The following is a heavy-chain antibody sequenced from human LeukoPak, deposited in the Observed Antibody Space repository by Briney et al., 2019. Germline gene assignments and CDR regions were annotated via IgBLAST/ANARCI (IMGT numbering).Heavy chain of an antibody. J-gene: IGHJ4*02. D-gene: IGHD4-17*01. CDR2: IGSSSTTI. CDR3: ASRSGSDYGDYGEY. CDR1: GFTFSNYN. V-gene: IGHV3-48*01. Sequence: GGSLRLSCAASGFTFSNYNMNWVRQAPGKGLEWVSYIGSSSTTIYYADSVKGRFTISRDNAKNSLYLQMNSLRAEDTAVYYCASRSGSDYGDYGEYWGQGTLVTVSS.